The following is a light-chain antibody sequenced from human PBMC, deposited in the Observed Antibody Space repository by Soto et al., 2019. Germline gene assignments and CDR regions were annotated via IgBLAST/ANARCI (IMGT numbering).Light chain of an antibody. J-gene: IGLJ3*02. CDR2: EVT. V-gene: IGLV2-8*01. CDR3: RSFASSNTWV. CDR1: SSDVGAYNY. Sequence: QSALTQPPSASGSPGQSVTISCTGTSSDVGAYNYVSWYQQHAGKAPKIVIYEVTKRPSGVPDRFSGSNSANTASLTVSGLQAEDEADYYCRSFASSNTWVFGGGTKVTVL.